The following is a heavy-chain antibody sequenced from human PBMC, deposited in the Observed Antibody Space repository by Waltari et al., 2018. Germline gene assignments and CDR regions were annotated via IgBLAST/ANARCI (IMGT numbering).Heavy chain of an antibody. D-gene: IGHD5-18*01. CDR2: IYYSGST. V-gene: IGHV4-59*01. CDR1: GGSISSYY. CDR3: ARSTSGGIQLWLHYFDY. J-gene: IGHJ4*02. Sequence: PGLVKPSETLSLTCTVSGGSISSYYWNWIRQPPGKGLEWIGYIYYSGSTNYNPSLKSRVTISVDTSKNQFSLKLRSVTAADTAVYYCARSTSGGIQLWLHYFDYWGQGTLVTVSS.